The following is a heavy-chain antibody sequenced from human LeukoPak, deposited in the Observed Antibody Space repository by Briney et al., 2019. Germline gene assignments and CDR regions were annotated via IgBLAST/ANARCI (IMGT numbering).Heavy chain of an antibody. CDR2: IRYDGSNK. J-gene: IGHJ6*03. D-gene: IGHD3-10*01. Sequence: PGGSLRLSCAASGFTFSSYGMHWVRQAPGKGLEWVAFIRYDGSNKCYADSVKGRFTISRDNSKNTLFLQMNSLRGEDTAVYYCAKDPSNYGSGFMDVWGKGTTVTVSS. CDR1: GFTFSSYG. CDR3: AKDPSNYGSGFMDV. V-gene: IGHV3-30*02.